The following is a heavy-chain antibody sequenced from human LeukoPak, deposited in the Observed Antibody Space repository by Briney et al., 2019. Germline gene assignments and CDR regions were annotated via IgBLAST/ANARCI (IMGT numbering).Heavy chain of an antibody. J-gene: IGHJ5*02. CDR2: IYYSGST. D-gene: IGHD2-8*01. Sequence: SETLSLTCTVSGGSISSSSYYWGWIRQPPGKGLEWIGSIYYSGSTYYNPSLKSRVTISVDMSKNQFSLKLSSVTAADTAVYYCARHMGSMQDWFDPWGQGTLVTVSS. CDR3: ARHMGSMQDWFDP. CDR1: GGSISSSSYY. V-gene: IGHV4-39*01.